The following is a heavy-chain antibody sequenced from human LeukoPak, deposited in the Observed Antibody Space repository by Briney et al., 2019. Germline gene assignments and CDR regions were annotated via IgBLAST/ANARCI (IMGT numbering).Heavy chain of an antibody. CDR3: AKGVGSTGSYFDY. Sequence: GGSLRLSCAASGFTFSSYGIHWVRQAPGKGLEWVAVISYDGSTIYCADSVKGRFTISRDNSKDTLYLQMNSLRADDTAVYYCAKGVGSTGSYFDYWGQGTLVTVSS. J-gene: IGHJ4*02. CDR2: ISYDGSTI. CDR1: GFTFSSYG. V-gene: IGHV3-30*18. D-gene: IGHD1-26*01.